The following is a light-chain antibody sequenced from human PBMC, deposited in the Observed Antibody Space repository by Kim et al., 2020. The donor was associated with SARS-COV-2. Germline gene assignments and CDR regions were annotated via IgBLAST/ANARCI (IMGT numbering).Light chain of an antibody. V-gene: IGKV1-5*01. Sequence: SASIGDRVSITCRASQSVDRWLAWYQQRPGKAPKLLIYDATDLKSGVPSRSSGRGSGTEFTLTITSLQPDDFGTYYCQQYSTYSYSLGQGTKLEIK. CDR1: QSVDRW. CDR2: DAT. J-gene: IGKJ2*03. CDR3: QQYSTYSYS.